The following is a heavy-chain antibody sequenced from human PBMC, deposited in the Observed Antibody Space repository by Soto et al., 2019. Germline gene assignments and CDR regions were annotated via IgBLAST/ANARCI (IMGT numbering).Heavy chain of an antibody. CDR3: ARDSALVVVPTLDS. Sequence: GGSLRLSCAASGFTFSSYSMNWVRQAPGKGLEWVSYISSSSSTIYYADSVKGRLTISRANAKNSLYLQMNSLRAEDTAVYYCARDSALVVVPTLDSWGQGTLVTVSS. CDR2: ISSSSSTI. V-gene: IGHV3-48*01. D-gene: IGHD2-15*01. J-gene: IGHJ4*02. CDR1: GFTFSSYS.